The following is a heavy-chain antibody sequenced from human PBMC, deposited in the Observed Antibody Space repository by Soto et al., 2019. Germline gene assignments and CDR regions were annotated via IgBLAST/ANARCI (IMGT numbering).Heavy chain of an antibody. Sequence: GGSLRLSCAASGFTLNTYGMHWVRQAPGKGLEWVAIVWYDGSYKYYADSVKGRFTISRDNSKNTLYLQMNSLRAEDTAVYYCARDREQLVYSSFDNWGQGTLVTVSS. J-gene: IGHJ4*02. CDR1: GFTLNTYG. CDR2: VWYDGSYK. V-gene: IGHV3-33*01. CDR3: ARDREQLVYSSFDN. D-gene: IGHD6-6*01.